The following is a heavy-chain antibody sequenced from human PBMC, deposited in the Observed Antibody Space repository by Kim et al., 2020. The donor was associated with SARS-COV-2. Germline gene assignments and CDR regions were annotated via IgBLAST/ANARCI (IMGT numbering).Heavy chain of an antibody. J-gene: IGHJ6*02. Sequence: GGSLRLSCAASGFTFSSYEMNWVRQAPGKGLEWVSFISSNGSSIYYADSVKVRFTISSDNAKNSLYLQMNRLRAKDTAVYYCARDRGYPTGTIPYGMAVWGQGTTVTVSS. CDR3: ARDRGYPTGTIPYGMAV. CDR1: GFTFSSYE. D-gene: IGHD1-1*01. CDR2: ISSNGSSI. V-gene: IGHV3-48*03.